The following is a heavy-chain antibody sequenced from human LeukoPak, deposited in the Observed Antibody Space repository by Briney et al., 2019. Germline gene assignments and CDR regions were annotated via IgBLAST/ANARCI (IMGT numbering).Heavy chain of an antibody. Sequence: ASVKVSCKASGYTFTGYYMHWVRQAPGQGLEWMGWISTDNGDTNYAQKFQGRVTLTTDTSTSTAYMELRSLRSDDTAVYYCAREGLGELTLDCWGQGTLVTVSS. V-gene: IGHV1-18*04. D-gene: IGHD3-16*01. CDR3: AREGLGELTLDC. J-gene: IGHJ4*02. CDR2: ISTDNGDT. CDR1: GYTFTGYY.